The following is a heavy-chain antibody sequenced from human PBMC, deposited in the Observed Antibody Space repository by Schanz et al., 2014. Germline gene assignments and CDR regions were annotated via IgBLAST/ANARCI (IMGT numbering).Heavy chain of an antibody. CDR3: AKDFFIGVARGVIISHDAIDI. J-gene: IGHJ3*02. CDR2: IKQDGSEK. V-gene: IGHV3-7*03. D-gene: IGHD3-10*01. CDR1: GFIFSNSW. Sequence: VQLVESGGGVVQPGGSLRLSCAASGFIFSNSWMSWVRQAPGKGLEWVANIKQDGSEKYYVDSVKGRFTISRDNSNNTVFLQMNSLRAEDTAVYYCAKDFFIGVARGVIISHDAIDIWGQGTKVTVSS.